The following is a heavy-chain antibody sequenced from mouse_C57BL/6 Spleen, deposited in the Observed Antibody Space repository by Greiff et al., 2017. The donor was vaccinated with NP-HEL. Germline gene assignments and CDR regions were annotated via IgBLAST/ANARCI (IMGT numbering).Heavy chain of an antibody. CDR1: GFTFSDYG. Sequence: DVQLVESGGGLVKPGGSLKLSCAASGFTFSDYGMHWVRQAPEKGLEWVAYISSGSSTIYYADTVKGRFTISRDNAKNTLFLQMTSLRSEDTAMYYCARAYYGSSHYFDYWGQGTTLTVSS. J-gene: IGHJ2*01. CDR3: ARAYYGSSHYFDY. D-gene: IGHD1-1*01. V-gene: IGHV5-17*01. CDR2: ISSGSSTI.